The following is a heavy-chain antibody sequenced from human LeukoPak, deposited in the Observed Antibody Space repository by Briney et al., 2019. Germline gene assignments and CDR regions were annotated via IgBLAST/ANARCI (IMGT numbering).Heavy chain of an antibody. CDR3: AREVVVPAAQNWFDP. CDR1: GSTFSSYW. Sequence: GGSLRLSCAASGSTFSSYWMHWVRQAPGKGLVWVSRINSDGSSTSYADSVKGRFTISRDNAKNTLYLQMNSLRAEDTAVYYCAREVVVPAAQNWFDPWGQGTLVTVSS. J-gene: IGHJ5*02. CDR2: INSDGSST. D-gene: IGHD2-2*01. V-gene: IGHV3-74*01.